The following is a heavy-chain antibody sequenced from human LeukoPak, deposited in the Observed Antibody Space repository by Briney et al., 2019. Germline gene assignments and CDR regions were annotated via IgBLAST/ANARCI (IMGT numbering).Heavy chain of an antibody. CDR1: GFTFSGSA. CDR3: TRRAKDDSSGYYST. V-gene: IGHV3-73*01. J-gene: IGHJ5*02. D-gene: IGHD3-22*01. Sequence: PGGSLRLSCAASGFTFSGSAMHWVRQASGKGLEWVGRIRSKANSYATAYAASVKGRFTISRDESKNTAYLQMNSLKTEDTAVYYCTRRAKDDSSGYYSTWGQGTLVTVPS. CDR2: IRSKANSYAT.